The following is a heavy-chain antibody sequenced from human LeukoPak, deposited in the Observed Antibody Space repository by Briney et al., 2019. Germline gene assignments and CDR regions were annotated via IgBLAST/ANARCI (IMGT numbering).Heavy chain of an antibody. CDR2: IIPIFGTA. Sequence: SVKVSCEASGGTFSSYAISWVRQAPGQGLEWMGGIIPIFGTANYAQKFQGRVTITTDESTSTAYMELSSLRSEDTAVYYCAREDCSGGSCYHDYWGQGTLVTVSS. V-gene: IGHV1-69*05. CDR1: GGTFSSYA. J-gene: IGHJ4*02. D-gene: IGHD2-15*01. CDR3: AREDCSGGSCYHDY.